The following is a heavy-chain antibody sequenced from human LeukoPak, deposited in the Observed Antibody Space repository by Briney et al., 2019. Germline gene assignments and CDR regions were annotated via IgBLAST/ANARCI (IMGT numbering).Heavy chain of an antibody. CDR1: GYTFTGYY. Sequence: ASVKVSCKASGYTFTGYYMHWVRLAPGQGLEWMGWINPNSGGTNYAQNFQGRVTMTRDTSISTAYMGLSRLRSDDTAVYYCAREQAVGDRHQKLFDYWGQGTLVTVSS. D-gene: IGHD3-10*01. V-gene: IGHV1-2*02. CDR3: AREQAVGDRHQKLFDY. J-gene: IGHJ4*02. CDR2: INPNSGGT.